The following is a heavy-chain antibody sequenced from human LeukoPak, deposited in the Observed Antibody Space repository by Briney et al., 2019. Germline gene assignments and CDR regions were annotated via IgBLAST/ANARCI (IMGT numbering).Heavy chain of an antibody. Sequence: SVKVSCKASGGTFSSYAISWVRQAPGQGLEWMGGIIPIFGTANYAQKFQGRVTITTDESTSTAYMELSSLRSEDTAVYYCARVDLGYCSGGSCYEVLDYWGQGTLVTVSS. CDR2: IIPIFGTA. CDR3: ARVDLGYCSGGSCYEVLDY. D-gene: IGHD2-15*01. V-gene: IGHV1-69*05. CDR1: GGTFSSYA. J-gene: IGHJ4*02.